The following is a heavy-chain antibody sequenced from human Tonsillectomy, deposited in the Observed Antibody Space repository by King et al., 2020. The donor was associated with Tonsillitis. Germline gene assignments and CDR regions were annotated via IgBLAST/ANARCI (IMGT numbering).Heavy chain of an antibody. CDR2: ISDSNSYT. V-gene: IGHV3-11*06. J-gene: IGHJ4*02. D-gene: IGHD3-3*01. CDR3: ARHWEFWGGSYYFDY. CDR1: GFTFSDYY. Sequence: VQLVESGGGLVKPGGSLRLSCAASGFTFSDYYMSWIRQAPGKGLQWVSYISDSNSYTNYADSVKGRFTISRDNAKNSLYLQMNSLRAEDTAVYYCARHWEFWGGSYYFDYWGQGTLVTVSS.